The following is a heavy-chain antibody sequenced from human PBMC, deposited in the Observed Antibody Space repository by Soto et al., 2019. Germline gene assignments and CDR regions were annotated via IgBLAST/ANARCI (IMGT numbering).Heavy chain of an antibody. J-gene: IGHJ4*02. V-gene: IGHV3-30*18. CDR2: ISYDGSNK. Sequence: PGGSLRLSCAASGFTFSSYGMHWVRQAPGKGLEWVAVISYDGSNKYYAGSVKGRFTISRDNSKNTLYLQMNSLRAEDTAVYYCAKGFRDCISTSCQLGFYSSSWYGVDYWGQGT. CDR3: AKGFRDCISTSCQLGFYSSSWYGVDY. CDR1: GFTFSSYG. D-gene: IGHD6-13*01.